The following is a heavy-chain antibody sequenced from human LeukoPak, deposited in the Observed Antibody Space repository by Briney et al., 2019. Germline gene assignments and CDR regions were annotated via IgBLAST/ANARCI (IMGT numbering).Heavy chain of an antibody. CDR3: ARERGSTTGTMTEDDAFDI. Sequence: SETLSLTCTVSGGSISSYYWSWIRQPPGKGLEWIGYIYYSGSTNYNPSLKSRVTISVDTSKNQFSLKLSSVTAADTAVYYCARERGSTTGTMTEDDAFDIWGQGTMVTVSS. D-gene: IGHD1-1*01. V-gene: IGHV4-59*01. CDR2: IYYSGST. J-gene: IGHJ3*02. CDR1: GGSISSYY.